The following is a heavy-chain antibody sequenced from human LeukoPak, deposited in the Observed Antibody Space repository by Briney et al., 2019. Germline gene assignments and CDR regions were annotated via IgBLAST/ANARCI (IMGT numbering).Heavy chain of an antibody. Sequence: GGSRRLAWAAAGFTFGRYAMSWVRQAPGKGLEWVSAISGSGGSTYYADSVKGRFTISRDNSKNTLYLQMNSLRAEDTAVCYCAKGIAVAGPGYYGMDVWGKGTTVTVSS. CDR3: AKGIAVAGPGYYGMDV. CDR1: GFTFGRYA. CDR2: ISGSGGST. D-gene: IGHD6-19*01. V-gene: IGHV3-23*01. J-gene: IGHJ6*04.